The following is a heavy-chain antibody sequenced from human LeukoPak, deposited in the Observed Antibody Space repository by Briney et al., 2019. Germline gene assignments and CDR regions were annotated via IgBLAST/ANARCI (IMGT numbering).Heavy chain of an antibody. V-gene: IGHV3-21*01. Sequence: GGFLRLSCAASGFTFSSYSMNWVRQAPGKGLEWVSSISSSSSYIYYADSVKGRFTISRDNAKNSLYLQMNSLRAEDTAVYYCARGHYRLPIGPDAFDIWGQGTMVTVSS. D-gene: IGHD2-2*01. CDR3: ARGHYRLPIGPDAFDI. CDR1: GFTFSSYS. CDR2: ISSSSSYI. J-gene: IGHJ3*02.